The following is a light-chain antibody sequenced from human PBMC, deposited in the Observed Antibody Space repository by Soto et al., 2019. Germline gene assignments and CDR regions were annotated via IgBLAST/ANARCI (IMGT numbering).Light chain of an antibody. CDR1: QSISSW. CDR3: QQDNSYST. Sequence: DIQMTQSPSTLSASVGDRVTITCRASQSISSWLAWYQQKQGKAPKLLIYDASSLESGVPSRFSGSGSGTEFTLTSSSLQPDDFATYYCQQDNSYSTFGQGTKVEIK. V-gene: IGKV1-5*01. J-gene: IGKJ1*01. CDR2: DAS.